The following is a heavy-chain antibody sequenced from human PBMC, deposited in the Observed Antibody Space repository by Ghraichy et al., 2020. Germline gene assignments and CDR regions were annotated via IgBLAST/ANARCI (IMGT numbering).Heavy chain of an antibody. V-gene: IGHV4-38-2*01. CDR3: TRSPNLSFFDS. J-gene: IGHJ4*02. CDR1: GDSISSGSY. Sequence: GSLRLSCVVSGDSISSGSYWGWIRQPPGKGLEWIGTIYHSGTTYYNPSLKSRLAISVDTSKTQFSLKLNSVTAADAAAYYCTRSPNLSFFDSWGQGILVTVSS. D-gene: IGHD1-26*01. CDR2: IYHSGTT.